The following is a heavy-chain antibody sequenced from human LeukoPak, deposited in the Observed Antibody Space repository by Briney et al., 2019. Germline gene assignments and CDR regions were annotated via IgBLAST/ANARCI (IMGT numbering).Heavy chain of an antibody. CDR3: ARKLGIAVGDYYYYGLDV. D-gene: IGHD6-19*01. CDR2: ISSSGSTI. V-gene: IGHV3-11*01. Sequence: GGSLRLSCAASGFTFSDYYMSWIRQAPGKGLEWVSYISSSGSTIYYADSVKGRFTISRDNAKNSLYLQMNSLRAEDTAVYYCARKLGIAVGDYYYYGLDVWGQGTTVTVSS. CDR1: GFTFSDYY. J-gene: IGHJ6*02.